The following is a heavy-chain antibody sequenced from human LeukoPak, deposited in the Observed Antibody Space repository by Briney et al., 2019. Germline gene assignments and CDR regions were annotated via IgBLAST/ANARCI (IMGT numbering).Heavy chain of an antibody. V-gene: IGHV3-7*01. CDR1: GFTFSSYW. CDR3: ARDRGGGSYDY. Sequence: GGSLRLSRAASGFTFSSYWMGWVRQAPGKGLEWVAKIKEDGSQKQYVDSVKGRFTISRDNAKNSLYLQMSSLRAEDTAVYYCARDRGGGSYDYWGQGTVVTVSS. D-gene: IGHD1-26*01. CDR2: IKEDGSQK. J-gene: IGHJ4*02.